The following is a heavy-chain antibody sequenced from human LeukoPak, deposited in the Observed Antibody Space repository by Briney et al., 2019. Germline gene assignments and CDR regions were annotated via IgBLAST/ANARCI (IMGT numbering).Heavy chain of an antibody. CDR1: GVSISSYY. CDR3: ARWGDSGVYVVHAFDI. CDR2: GHYSGAT. V-gene: IGHV4-59*01. D-gene: IGHD2-15*01. Sequence: PSETLSLTCAVSGVSISSYYWNWMRQSPGKGLEWIGYGHYSGATNYNPSLKSRVTISVDTSKNQFSLKLTSVSAADTAVYYCARWGDSGVYVVHAFDIWGQGTMVTVSA. J-gene: IGHJ3*02.